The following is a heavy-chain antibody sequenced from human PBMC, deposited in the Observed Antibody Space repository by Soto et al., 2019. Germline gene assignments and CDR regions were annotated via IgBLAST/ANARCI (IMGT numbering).Heavy chain of an antibody. V-gene: IGHV1-46*01. CDR1: GYTFTSYY. CDR3: ARATNDYSNLSWFDP. CDR2: INPSGGST. J-gene: IGHJ5*02. D-gene: IGHD4-4*01. Sequence: ASVTVSCKASGYTFTSYYMHWVRQAPGQGLEWMGIINPSGGSTSYAQKFQGRVTMTRDTSKNQFSLKLSSVTDADTAVYYCARATNDYSNLSWFDPWGQGTLVTVSS.